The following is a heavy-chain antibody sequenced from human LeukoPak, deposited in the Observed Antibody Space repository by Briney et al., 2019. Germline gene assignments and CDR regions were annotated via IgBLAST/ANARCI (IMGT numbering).Heavy chain of an antibody. Sequence: PGRSLRLSCAASGFTFSNYAMSWVRQAPGKGLEWVSGISGSGGSTYYADSVKGRFTLSRDNSKNTLYLQMNSLRAEDTAIYYCARDCPSYGDCHFDYWGQGTLVIVSS. V-gene: IGHV3-23*01. CDR1: GFTFSNYA. CDR2: ISGSGGST. D-gene: IGHD4-17*01. J-gene: IGHJ4*02. CDR3: ARDCPSYGDCHFDY.